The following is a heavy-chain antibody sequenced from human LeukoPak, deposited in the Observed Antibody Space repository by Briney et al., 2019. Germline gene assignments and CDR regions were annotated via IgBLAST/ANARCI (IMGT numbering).Heavy chain of an antibody. CDR2: IRYDGSNK. D-gene: IGHD1-26*01. V-gene: IGHV3-30*02. Sequence: PGGSLRLSCAASGFTFSSYGMHWVRQAPGKGLEWVAFIRYDGSNKYYADSVKGRFTISRDNSKNTLYLQMNSLRAEDTAVYYCARGREHPPYYFDYWGQGTLVTVSS. J-gene: IGHJ4*02. CDR3: ARGREHPPYYFDY. CDR1: GFTFSSYG.